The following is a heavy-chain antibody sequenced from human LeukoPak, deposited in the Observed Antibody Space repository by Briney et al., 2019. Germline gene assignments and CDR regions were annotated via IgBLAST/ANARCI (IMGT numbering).Heavy chain of an antibody. CDR3: ARQNQLPSYFDY. D-gene: IGHD2-2*01. J-gene: IGHJ4*02. Sequence: SETLSLTCTVSGGSISSYYWSWIRQPAGKGLEWIGRIYTSGTTYYDPSLKSRVTISVDTSKNQFSLRLSSVTAADTAVYYCARQNQLPSYFDYWGQGTLVTVSS. V-gene: IGHV4-4*07. CDR2: IYTSGTT. CDR1: GGSISSYY.